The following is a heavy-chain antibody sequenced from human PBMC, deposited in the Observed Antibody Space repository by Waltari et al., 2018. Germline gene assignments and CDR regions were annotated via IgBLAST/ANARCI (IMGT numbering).Heavy chain of an antibody. V-gene: IGHV4-30-4*08. J-gene: IGHJ6*02. D-gene: IGHD3-3*01. Sequence: QVQLQESGPGLVKPSQTLSLTCTVSGGSISSGDYYWSWIRQPPGKGLEWIGYIYYSGSTYYNPSLKSRVTISVDTSKNQFSLKLSSVTAADTAVYYCARSPAYYDFWSGPRTENYYYGMDVWGQGTTVTVSS. CDR2: IYYSGST. CDR3: ARSPAYYDFWSGPRTENYYYGMDV. CDR1: GGSISSGDYY.